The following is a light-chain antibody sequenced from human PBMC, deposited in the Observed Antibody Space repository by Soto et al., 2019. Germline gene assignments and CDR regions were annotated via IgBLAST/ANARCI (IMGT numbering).Light chain of an antibody. V-gene: IGKV1-39*01. J-gene: IGKJ5*01. CDR3: QQGSTIPIP. Sequence: IDMTQYPYTLPASVGDRGTITFRACQNMGSFLNWYQQKPGEADRLLVYSTLRIQSGVSSRFNASGSGTDFTMSISSLQTEDCSTYCRQQGSTIPIPFGLRTLLEVK. CDR2: STL. CDR1: QNMGSF.